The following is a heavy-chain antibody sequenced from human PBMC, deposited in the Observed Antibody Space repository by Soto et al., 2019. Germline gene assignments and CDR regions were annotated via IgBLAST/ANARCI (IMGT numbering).Heavy chain of an antibody. CDR1: GFTLSDYY. V-gene: IGHV3-11*03. Sequence: GGSLRLSCAASGFTLSDYYMTWIRQAPGKGLEWISYISTNSRYTKYADSVKGRFTISRDDAKNSLYLQMNSLRVEDTAVYYCAKNPGYYYDSTGYHFDYWGQGTLVTVSS. J-gene: IGHJ4*02. CDR3: AKNPGYYYDSTGYHFDY. D-gene: IGHD3-22*01. CDR2: ISTNSRYT.